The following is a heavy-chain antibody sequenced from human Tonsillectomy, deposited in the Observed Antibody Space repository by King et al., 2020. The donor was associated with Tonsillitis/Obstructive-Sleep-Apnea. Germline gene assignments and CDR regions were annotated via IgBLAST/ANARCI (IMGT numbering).Heavy chain of an antibody. CDR2: ISYDGSNK. CDR1: GFTFSSYG. V-gene: IGHV3-30*18. Sequence: LVESGGGVVQPGRSLRLSCAVSGFTFSSYGMHWVRQAPGKGLEWVAVISYDGSNKYYADSVKGRFTISRDNSKNTLYLQMNSLRAEDTAVYYCAKTYYDFWSGYLHYYYYGMDVWGQGTTVTVSS. CDR3: AKTYYDFWSGYLHYYYYGMDV. D-gene: IGHD3-3*01. J-gene: IGHJ6*02.